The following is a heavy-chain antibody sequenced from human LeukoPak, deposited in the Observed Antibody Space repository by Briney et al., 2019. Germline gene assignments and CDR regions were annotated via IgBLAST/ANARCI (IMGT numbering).Heavy chain of an antibody. V-gene: IGHV4-34*01. CDR2: ISHSGST. Sequence: SETLSLTCAVYGGSFSGYYWSWFRQPPGKGLEWIGEISHSGSTNYNPSLKSRVTISVDTSKNQFSLKLSSVTAADTAVYYCARRSRSSAWGYWGQGTLVTVSS. CDR3: ARRSRSSAWGY. J-gene: IGHJ4*02. CDR1: GGSFSGYY. D-gene: IGHD6-6*01.